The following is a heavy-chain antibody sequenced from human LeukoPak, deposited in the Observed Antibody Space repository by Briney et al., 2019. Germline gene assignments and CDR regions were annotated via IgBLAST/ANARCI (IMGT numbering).Heavy chain of an antibody. CDR3: ARGITMIVVVTYNWFDP. CDR2: INHSGST. V-gene: IGHV4-34*01. CDR1: GGSFSGYC. J-gene: IGHJ5*02. D-gene: IGHD3-22*01. Sequence: SETLSLTCAVYGGSFSGYCWNWIRQPPGKGQEWIGEINHSGSTNYNPSLKSRVTISVDTSKNQFSLKLSSVTAADTAVYYCARGITMIVVVTYNWFDPWGQGTLVAVSS.